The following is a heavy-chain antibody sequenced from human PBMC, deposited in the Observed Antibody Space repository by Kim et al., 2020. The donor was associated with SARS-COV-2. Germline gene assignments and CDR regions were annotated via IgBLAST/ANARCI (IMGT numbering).Heavy chain of an antibody. CDR3: ARGTGSIAVAGKWGGVFDV. D-gene: IGHD6-19*01. Sequence: GGSLRLSCEASGFIFSDHYISWIRQAPGKGLEWVSYISGSSNTIKFGDSVRGRFTISRDNDKNLVYLQMNSLRAEDTAVYYCARGTGSIAVAGKWGGVFDVWGQGTMVTVSS. J-gene: IGHJ3*01. CDR1: GFIFSDHY. V-gene: IGHV3-11*01. CDR2: ISGSSNTI.